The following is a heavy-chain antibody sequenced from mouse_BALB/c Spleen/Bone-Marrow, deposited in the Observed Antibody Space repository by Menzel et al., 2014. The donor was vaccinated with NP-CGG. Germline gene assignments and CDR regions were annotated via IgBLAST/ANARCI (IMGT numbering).Heavy chain of an antibody. CDR1: GFTFTDYY. CDR2: IRNKANGYTT. D-gene: IGHD2-13*01. Sequence: EVKEVESGGGLVQPGGSLRLSCATSGFTFTDYYMSWVRQPPGKALEWLGFIRNKANGYTTEYSASVKGRFTISRDNSQSILFLQMSTLRTEGSAIYYCARVYFDDYEAWFTYWGQGTLVTVSA. V-gene: IGHV7-3*02. J-gene: IGHJ3*01. CDR3: ARVYFDDYEAWFTY.